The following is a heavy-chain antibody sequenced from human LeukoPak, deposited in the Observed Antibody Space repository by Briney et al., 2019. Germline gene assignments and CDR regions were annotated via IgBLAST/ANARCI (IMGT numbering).Heavy chain of an antibody. CDR1: GGSISSSSYY. J-gene: IGHJ4*02. CDR3: ARQGGSILTPVDY. Sequence: PSETLSLTCTVSGGSISSSSYYWGWIRQPPGKGLEWIGSIYYSGSTYYNPSPKSRVTISVDTSKNQFSLKLSSVTAADTAVYYCARQGGSILTPVDYWGQGTLVTVSS. V-gene: IGHV4-39*01. CDR2: IYYSGST. D-gene: IGHD5-12*01.